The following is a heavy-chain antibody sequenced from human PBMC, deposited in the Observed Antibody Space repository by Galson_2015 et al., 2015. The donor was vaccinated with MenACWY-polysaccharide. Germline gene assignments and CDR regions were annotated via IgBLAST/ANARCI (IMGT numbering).Heavy chain of an antibody. CDR1: GYSFANHW. CDR2: IFPGDPQT. J-gene: IGHJ6*02. CDR3: VRDGGFYASDIYYNDYYGLDV. D-gene: IGHD3-10*01. V-gene: IGHV5-51*01. Sequence: QSGAEVKKPGGSLKISCQASGYSFANHWIGWVREVPGKGLEWMGVIFPGDPQTIYSPSFQGQVIISVDKSINTAYLQWGGLKASDTAMYYCVRDGGFYASDIYYNDYYGLDVWGQGTTVTVS.